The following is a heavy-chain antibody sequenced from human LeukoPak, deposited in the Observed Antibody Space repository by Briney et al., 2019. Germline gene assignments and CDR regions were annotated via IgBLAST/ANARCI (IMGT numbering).Heavy chain of an antibody. CDR2: VKQGGSEK. CDR1: EFLFSNYW. D-gene: IGHD3-3*01. V-gene: IGHV3-7*01. CDR3: ATGEWLDY. Sequence: GGSLRLSCEVSEFLFSNYWMSWARQAPGKGLEWVANVKQGGSEKNYLDSVKGRFAISRDNAKNSLYLEMNSLTAEDSAVYYCATGEWLDYWGQGTQVTVSS. J-gene: IGHJ4*02.